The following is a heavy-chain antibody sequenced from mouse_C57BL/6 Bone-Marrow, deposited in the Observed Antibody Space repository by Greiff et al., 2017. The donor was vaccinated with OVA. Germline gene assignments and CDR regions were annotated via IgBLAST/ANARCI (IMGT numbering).Heavy chain of an antibody. Sequence: DVMLVESGGDLVKPGGSLKLSCAASGFTFSSYGMSWVRQTPDKRLEWVATISSGGSYTYYPDSVKGRFTISRDNAKNTLYLQMSSLKSEDTAMYYCARPRYLKGAMDYWGQGTSVTVSS. V-gene: IGHV5-6*02. CDR2: ISSGGSYT. D-gene: IGHD1-3*01. CDR3: ARPRYLKGAMDY. J-gene: IGHJ4*01. CDR1: GFTFSSYG.